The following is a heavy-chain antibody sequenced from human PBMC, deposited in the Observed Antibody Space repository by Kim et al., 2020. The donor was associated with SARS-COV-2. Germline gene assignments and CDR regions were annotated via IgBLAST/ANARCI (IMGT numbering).Heavy chain of an antibody. CDR3: ARDSTPRYYDILTGRPYDYGRDV. CDR1: GFTFSDYY. D-gene: IGHD3-9*01. CDR2: ISSSSSYT. Sequence: GGSLRLSCAASGFTFSDYYMSWIRQAPGKGLEWVSYISSSSSYTNYADSVKGRFTISRDNAKNSLYLQMNSLRAEDTAVYYCARDSTPRYYDILTGRPYDYGRDVWGQGTTVTVS. J-gene: IGHJ6*02. V-gene: IGHV3-11*06.